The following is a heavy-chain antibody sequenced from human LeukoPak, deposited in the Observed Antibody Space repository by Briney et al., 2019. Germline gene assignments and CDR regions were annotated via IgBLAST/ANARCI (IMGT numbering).Heavy chain of an antibody. CDR2: INPNSGGT. V-gene: IGHV1-2*04. CDR1: GYTFTSYD. Sequence: GASVKVSCKASGYTFTSYDINWVRQATGQGLEWMGWINPNSGGTNYAQKFQGWVTMTRDTSISTAYMELSRLRSDDTAVYYCARDLYGSGSPGSYGMDVWGQGTTVTVSS. J-gene: IGHJ6*02. D-gene: IGHD3-10*01. CDR3: ARDLYGSGSPGSYGMDV.